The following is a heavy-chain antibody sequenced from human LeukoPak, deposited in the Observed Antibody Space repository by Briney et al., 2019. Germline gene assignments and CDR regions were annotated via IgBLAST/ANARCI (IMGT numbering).Heavy chain of an antibody. V-gene: IGHV4-59*01. CDR3: AATLYCGGDCYSGY. CDR2: IYYSGST. Sequence: SETLSLTCTVSGGSISSYYWSWIRQPPGKGLEWIGYIYYSGSTNYNPSLKSRVTISVDTSKNQFSLKLSSVTAADTAVYYCAATLYCGGDCYSGYWGQGTLVTVSS. J-gene: IGHJ4*02. D-gene: IGHD2-21*02. CDR1: GGSISSYY.